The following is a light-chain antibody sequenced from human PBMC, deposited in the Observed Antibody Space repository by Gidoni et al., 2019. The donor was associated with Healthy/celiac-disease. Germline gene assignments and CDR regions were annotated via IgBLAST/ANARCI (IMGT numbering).Light chain of an antibody. V-gene: IGKV3-11*01. CDR1: PSVSSY. CDR3: QQRSNWPRWT. J-gene: IGKJ2*02. Sequence: EIVFTQSPATLSLSPGERATLSCRASPSVSSYLAWYQQKPGQAPRLLIYDASNRATGIPARFSGSGSGTDFTLTISSLEPEDFAVYYCQQRSNWPRWTFXQXTKLEIK. CDR2: DAS.